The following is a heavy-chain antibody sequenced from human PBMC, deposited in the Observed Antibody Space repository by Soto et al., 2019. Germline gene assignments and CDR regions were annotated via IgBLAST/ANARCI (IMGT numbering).Heavy chain of an antibody. CDR1: GYTFTSYA. Sequence: GASVKVSCKSSGYTFTSYAMHWVRQAPGQRLEWMGWINAGNGNTKYSQKFQGRVTITRDTSASTAYMELSSLRSEDTAVYYCAAAYYGSGSYDYYYYYYAMDVWGQGTTVTVSS. J-gene: IGHJ6*02. D-gene: IGHD3-10*01. CDR2: INAGNGNT. V-gene: IGHV1-3*01. CDR3: AAAYYGSGSYDYYYYYYAMDV.